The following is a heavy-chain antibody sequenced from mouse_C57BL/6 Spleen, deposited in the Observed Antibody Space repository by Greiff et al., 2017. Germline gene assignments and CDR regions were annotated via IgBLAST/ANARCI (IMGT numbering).Heavy chain of an antibody. CDR2: INPSNGGT. J-gene: IGHJ3*01. D-gene: IGHD1-1*01. Sequence: VQLQQPGTELVKPGASVKLSCKASGYTFTSYWMHWVKQRPGQGLEWIGNINPSNGGTNYNEKFKSKATLTVDNSTSTAYMQLSSLTSEDAAVYYGARGGYGSRAWFAYWGQGTLVTVSA. V-gene: IGHV1-53*01. CDR1: GYTFTSYW. CDR3: ARGGYGSRAWFAY.